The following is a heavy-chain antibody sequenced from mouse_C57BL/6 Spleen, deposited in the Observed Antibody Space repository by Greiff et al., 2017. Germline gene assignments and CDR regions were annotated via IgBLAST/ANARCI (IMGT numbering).Heavy chain of an antibody. D-gene: IGHD1-1*01. CDR2: INPGSGGT. CDR1: GYAFTNYL. CDR3: ARRGTTVVPYAMDY. Sequence: QVQLQQSGAELVRPGTSVKVSCKASGYAFTNYLIEWVKQRPGQGLEWIGVINPGSGGTNYNEKFKGKATLTADKSSSTAYMQLSSLTSEDSAVYFCARRGTTVVPYAMDYRGQGTSVTVSS. V-gene: IGHV1-54*01. J-gene: IGHJ4*01.